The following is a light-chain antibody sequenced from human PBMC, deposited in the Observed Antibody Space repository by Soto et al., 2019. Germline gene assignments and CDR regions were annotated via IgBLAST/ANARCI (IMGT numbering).Light chain of an antibody. CDR2: EVS. V-gene: IGLV2-14*01. Sequence: QSVLTQPASVSGSPGQSITISCTGTSSDVGGYNFVSWYQQHPGKAPKLMIYEVSDRPSGVSNRFSGSKSGNTASLTISGLQAEDEADYYCSSYKSSITRGVVFGGGTKVTVL. J-gene: IGLJ2*01. CDR3: SSYKSSITRGVV. CDR1: SSDVGGYNF.